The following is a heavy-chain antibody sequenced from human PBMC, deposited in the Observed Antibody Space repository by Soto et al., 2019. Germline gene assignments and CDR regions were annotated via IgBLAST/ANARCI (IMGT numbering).Heavy chain of an antibody. D-gene: IGHD2-2*02. CDR1: GFIFNNYG. V-gene: IGHV3-30*03. Sequence: QVQLVESGGGVVQPGRSLRLSCAASGFIFNNYGMHWVRQAPGMGLEWVAVISYDGSNKYYADSVKGRFTISRDNSKNTLYLQMNSLRAEDTAVYYCARNGKGCSSTSCYTRNWFDPWGQGTLVTVSS. J-gene: IGHJ5*02. CDR2: ISYDGSNK. CDR3: ARNGKGCSSTSCYTRNWFDP.